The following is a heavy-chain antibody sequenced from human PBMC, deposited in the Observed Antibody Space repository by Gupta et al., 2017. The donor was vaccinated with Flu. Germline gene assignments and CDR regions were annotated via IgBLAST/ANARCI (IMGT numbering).Heavy chain of an antibody. CDR2: ISGSGGST. Sequence: EVQLLESGGVLVQPGGSLRLSCAASGFTFSSYAMSLVRQAPGKGLEWVSAISGSGGSTYYADSVKGRFTISRENSKKTLYLQMXSLRAEDTAVYYGASWSGRYEWGQGTLVTVSS. CDR3: ASWSGRYE. V-gene: IGHV3-23*01. CDR1: GFTFSSYA. D-gene: IGHD3-3*01. J-gene: IGHJ4*02.